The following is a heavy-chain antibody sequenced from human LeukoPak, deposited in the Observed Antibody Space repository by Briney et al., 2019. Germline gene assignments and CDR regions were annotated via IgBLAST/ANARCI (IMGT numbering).Heavy chain of an antibody. D-gene: IGHD3-9*01. CDR2: ISWNSGSI. Sequence: GRSLRLSCAASGFTFDDYAMHWVRQAPGKGLEWVSGISWNSGSIGYADSVKGRFTISRDNAKNSLYLQMNSLRAEDTALYYCAKGGTGHYKYNWFDPWGQGTLVTVSS. J-gene: IGHJ5*02. V-gene: IGHV3-9*01. CDR3: AKGGTGHYKYNWFDP. CDR1: GFTFDDYA.